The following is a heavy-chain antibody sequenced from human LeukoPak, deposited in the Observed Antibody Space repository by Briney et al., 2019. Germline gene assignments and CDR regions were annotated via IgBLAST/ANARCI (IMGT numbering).Heavy chain of an antibody. V-gene: IGHV4-59*01. CDR2: IYYSGST. D-gene: IGHD2-15*01. Sequence: SETLSLTCTVSGGSISSYYWSWIRQPPGKGLEWIRYIYYSGSTNYNPSLKSRVTISVDTSKNQFSLKLSSVTAADTAVYYCARDPIRCSGGSCYSHYGMDVWGQGTTVTVSS. J-gene: IGHJ6*02. CDR3: ARDPIRCSGGSCYSHYGMDV. CDR1: GGSISSYY.